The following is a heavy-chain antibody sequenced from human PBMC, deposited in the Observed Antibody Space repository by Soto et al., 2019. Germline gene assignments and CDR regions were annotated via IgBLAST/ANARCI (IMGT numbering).Heavy chain of an antibody. CDR3: ARHANPIRIAAAGTLFDY. D-gene: IGHD6-13*01. CDR2: IYYSGNT. V-gene: IGHV4-39*01. Sequence: SETLSLTCIVSNGSISSRSSYWGWISQTPGKGLEWIGCIYYSGNTYYNPSLKSRVTISVGTSKTQFSLKLSSVTAADTAVYYCARHANPIRIAAAGTLFDYWGQGTLVTVSS. J-gene: IGHJ4*02. CDR1: NGSISSRSSY.